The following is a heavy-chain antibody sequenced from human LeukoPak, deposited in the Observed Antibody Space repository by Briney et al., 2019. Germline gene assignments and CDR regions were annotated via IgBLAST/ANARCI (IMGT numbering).Heavy chain of an antibody. CDR1: GYTFTTYG. CDR3: ARGGSITTIRGVIITDAFDI. D-gene: IGHD3-10*01. CDR2: ISAYNGNT. V-gene: IGHV1-18*01. J-gene: IGHJ3*02. Sequence: ASVKVSFTASGYTFTTYGIIWVRQAPGQGREWMGWISAYNGNTNYAQKLQGRVTMTTDTSTTTAYMELRSLRSDDTAVYYCARGGSITTIRGVIITDAFDIWGQGTMVTVSS.